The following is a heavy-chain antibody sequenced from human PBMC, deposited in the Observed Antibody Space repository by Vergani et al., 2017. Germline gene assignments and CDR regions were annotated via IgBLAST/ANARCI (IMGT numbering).Heavy chain of an antibody. Sequence: EVQLLESGGGLVQPGGSLRLSCAASGFTFSSYAMSWVRQAPGKGLEWVSAISGSGGSTYYADAVKGRFTISRDNSKNTLYLQMNSLRAEDTAGYYCAKAGGPYDFWSGSSFDPWGQGTLVTVSS. D-gene: IGHD3-3*01. V-gene: IGHV3-23*01. J-gene: IGHJ5*02. CDR1: GFTFSSYA. CDR3: AKAGGPYDFWSGSSFDP. CDR2: ISGSGGST.